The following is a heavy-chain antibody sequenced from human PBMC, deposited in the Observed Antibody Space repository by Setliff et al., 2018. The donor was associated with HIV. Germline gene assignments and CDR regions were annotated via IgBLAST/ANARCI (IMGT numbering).Heavy chain of an antibody. Sequence: NPGGSLRLSCAASGFILSDYYMSWIRQAPGKGLEWVSCISSGGSTIYYADSVKGRFTISRYNAKNLLYLQMNNLRVEDAAVYYCARVLLRTNAVYGVVSNRFDPWGQGSLVTVSS. CDR2: ISSGGSTI. CDR3: ARVLLRTNAVYGVVSNRFDP. V-gene: IGHV3-11*04. J-gene: IGHJ5*02. CDR1: GFILSDYY. D-gene: IGHD3-3*01.